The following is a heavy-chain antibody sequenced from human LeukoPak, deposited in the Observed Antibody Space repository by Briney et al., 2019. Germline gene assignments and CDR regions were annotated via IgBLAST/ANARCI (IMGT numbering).Heavy chain of an antibody. CDR2: ISYTGNT. Sequence: IGYISYTGNTNYNPSLKSRVTISVHTSKNQFSLQLTSVTAADTAVYYCARDDYRGVTNFXXWGXXT. CDR3: ARDDYRGVTNFXX. J-gene: IGHJ5*02. V-gene: IGHV4-59*01. D-gene: IGHD3-10*01.